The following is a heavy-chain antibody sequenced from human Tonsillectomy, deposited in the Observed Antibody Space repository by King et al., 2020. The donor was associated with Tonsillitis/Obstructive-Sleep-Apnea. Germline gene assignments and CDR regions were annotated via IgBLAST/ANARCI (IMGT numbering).Heavy chain of an antibody. D-gene: IGHD3-3*01. CDR2: IYYSGST. CDR3: AREGGVWRDAFDI. V-gene: IGHV4-59*01. CDR1: GGSISSYY. Sequence: VQLQESGPGLVKPSETLSLTCTVSGGSISSYYWSWIRQPPRKGLEWIGYIYYSGSTNYNPSLKSRVTISVDTSKNQFSLKLSSVTAADTAVYYCAREGGVWRDAFDIWGQGTMVTVSS. J-gene: IGHJ3*02.